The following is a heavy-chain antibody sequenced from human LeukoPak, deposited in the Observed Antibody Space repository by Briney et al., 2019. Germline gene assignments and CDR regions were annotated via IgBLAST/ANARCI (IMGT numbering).Heavy chain of an antibody. V-gene: IGHV4-39*01. CDR1: GVSISTSTYY. D-gene: IGHD6-13*01. CDR2: MFYRGST. J-gene: IGHJ4*02. CDR3: AIWHSSSWSSFDY. Sequence: SETLSLTCTVSGVSISTSTYYWAWIRQPPGKGLEWIGSMFYRGSTYYNPSLKSRVTISVDTSKNQFSLKLSSVTAADTAVYYCAIWHSSSWSSFDYWGQGTLVAVSS.